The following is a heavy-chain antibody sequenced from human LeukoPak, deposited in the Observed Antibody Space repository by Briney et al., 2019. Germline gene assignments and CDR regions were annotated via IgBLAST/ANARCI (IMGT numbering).Heavy chain of an antibody. J-gene: IGHJ4*02. CDR3: AKDRTPRKQQLDTGLDY. CDR2: ISYDGSNK. Sequence: QSGGSLRLSCAASGFTFSSYGMHWVRQAPGKGLEWVAVISYDGSNKYYADSVKGRFTISRDNSKNTLYLQMNSLRAEDTAVYYCAKDRTPRKQQLDTGLDYWGQGTLVTVSS. CDR1: GFTFSSYG. D-gene: IGHD6-13*01. V-gene: IGHV3-30*18.